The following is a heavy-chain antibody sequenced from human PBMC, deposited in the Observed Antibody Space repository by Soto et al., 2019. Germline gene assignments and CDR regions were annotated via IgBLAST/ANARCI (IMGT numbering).Heavy chain of an antibody. Sequence: TMSLTRTVAGGSISSYYWSWIRQPPGKGLEWIGYIYYSGSTNYNPSLKSRVTISVDTSKNQFSLKLSSVTAADTAVYYCARERWKGVAGTRNYYYYGMDVWGQGTTVTVSS. CDR3: ARERWKGVAGTRNYYYYGMDV. D-gene: IGHD6-19*01. V-gene: IGHV4-59*12. CDR2: IYYSGST. CDR1: GGSISSYY. J-gene: IGHJ6*02.